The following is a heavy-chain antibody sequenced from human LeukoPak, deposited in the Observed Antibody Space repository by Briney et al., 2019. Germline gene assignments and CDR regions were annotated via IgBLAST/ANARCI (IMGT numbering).Heavy chain of an antibody. CDR1: GGTFSSYA. CDR2: IIPIFGTA. Sequence: GASVKVSCKASGGTFSSYAISWVRQAPGQGLEWMGGIIPIFGTANYAQKFQGRVTITADESTSTVYMELSSLRSEDTAVYYCARDLTMVRGVMGSYFDYWGQGTLVTVSS. V-gene: IGHV1-69*13. J-gene: IGHJ4*02. D-gene: IGHD3-10*01. CDR3: ARDLTMVRGVMGSYFDY.